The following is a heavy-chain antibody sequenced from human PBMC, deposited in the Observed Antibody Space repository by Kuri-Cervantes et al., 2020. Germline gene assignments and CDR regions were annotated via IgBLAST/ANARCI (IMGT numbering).Heavy chain of an antibody. D-gene: IGHD6-19*01. Sequence: GESLKISCAASGFTFSSYAMSWVRQAPGKGLEWVSGISGSGGSTYYADSVKGRFTISRDNSKNTLYLQMNSLRAEDTAVYYCAKGGDRWLVQEQNFDYWGQGTLVTVSS. J-gene: IGHJ4*02. CDR2: ISGSGGST. CDR3: AKGGDRWLVQEQNFDY. CDR1: GFTFSSYA. V-gene: IGHV3-23*01.